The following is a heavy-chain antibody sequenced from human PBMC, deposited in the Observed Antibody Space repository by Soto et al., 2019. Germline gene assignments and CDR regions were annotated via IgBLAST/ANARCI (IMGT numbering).Heavy chain of an antibody. CDR1: GFTFSSYA. J-gene: IGHJ6*02. Sequence: QVQLVESGGGVVQPGRSLRLSCAASGFTFSSYAMHWVRQAPGKGLEWVAVISYDGSNKYYADSVKGRFTISRDNSKNTLYLQMNSLRAEDTAVYYCARAQAPRGYCTAGSCYYYYGMDVWGQGTTVTVSS. V-gene: IGHV3-30-3*01. CDR2: ISYDGSNK. D-gene: IGHD2-15*01. CDR3: ARAQAPRGYCTAGSCYYYYGMDV.